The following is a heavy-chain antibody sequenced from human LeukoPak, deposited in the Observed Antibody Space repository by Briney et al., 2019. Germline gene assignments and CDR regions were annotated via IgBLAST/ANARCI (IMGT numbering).Heavy chain of an antibody. J-gene: IGHJ4*02. D-gene: IGHD2-2*01. Sequence: GESLQISCQGSGYIFTSYWIGWVRKLPGKGLEWMGIIYPGDSDTRYSPSFQGQVTISADKSISTAYPQWSSLKASDTAMYYCARLKGTKLDYWGQGTLVTVSS. V-gene: IGHV5-51*01. CDR1: GYIFTSYW. CDR3: ARLKGTKLDY. CDR2: IYPGDSDT.